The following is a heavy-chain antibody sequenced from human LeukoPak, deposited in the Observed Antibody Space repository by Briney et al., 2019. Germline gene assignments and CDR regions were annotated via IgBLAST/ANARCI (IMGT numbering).Heavy chain of an antibody. D-gene: IGHD4-23*01. CDR3: ARRLGLRWDLQAFDI. CDR2: MNPNSGNT. CDR1: GYTFTSYD. V-gene: IGHV1-8*01. Sequence: ASVKVSCKASGYTFTSYDINWVRQATGQGFEWMGWMNPNSGNTGYAQKFQGRVTITRNTSISTAYMELSSLRSEDTAVYYCARRLGLRWDLQAFDIWGQGTMVTVSS. J-gene: IGHJ3*02.